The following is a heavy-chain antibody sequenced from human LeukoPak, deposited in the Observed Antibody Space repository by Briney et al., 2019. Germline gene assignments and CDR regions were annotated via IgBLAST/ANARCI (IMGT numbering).Heavy chain of an antibody. D-gene: IGHD6-6*01. CDR1: GGSISSYY. CDR3: ARLSSTLYYSMDV. V-gene: IGHV4-59*08. CDR2: IQNSAIYRAKI. Sequence: SETLSLTCAVSGGSISSYYWTWIRQPPGKGLEWVGYIQNSAIYRAKIKSSPSLQSRVSLSIDTSKNQVSLTVTSVTAADTAVYYCARLSSTLYYSMDVWGPGTAVTVSS. J-gene: IGHJ6*02.